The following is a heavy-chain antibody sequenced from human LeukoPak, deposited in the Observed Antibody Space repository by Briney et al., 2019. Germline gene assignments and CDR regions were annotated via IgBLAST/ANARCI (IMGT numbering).Heavy chain of an antibody. CDR3: AKDLRNGDAYGFLDS. J-gene: IGHJ4*02. Sequence: PGGSLRPSCATSGFTFSSRGMSWVRQAPDRGLEWVSSIHSEGDKTYYADSVKGRFTISRDNSKNTLFLQMDSLRVEDTAIYYCAKDLRNGDAYGFLDSWGQGTLVTVSS. D-gene: IGHD2-21*02. CDR2: IHSEGDKT. CDR1: GFTFSSRG. V-gene: IGHV3-23*01.